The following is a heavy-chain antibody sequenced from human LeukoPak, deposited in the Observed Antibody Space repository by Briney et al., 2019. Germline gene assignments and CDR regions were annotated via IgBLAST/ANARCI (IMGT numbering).Heavy chain of an antibody. J-gene: IGHJ5*02. CDR1: GGSISSYY. Sequence: KPSETLSLTCTVSGGSISSYYWSWIRQPPGKGLEWIGYIYYSGSTNYNPSLKSRVTISVDTSKNQFSLKLSSVTAADTAVYYCARDLGADYGDYVFDPWGQGTLVIVSS. V-gene: IGHV4-59*01. CDR2: IYYSGST. D-gene: IGHD4-17*01. CDR3: ARDLGADYGDYVFDP.